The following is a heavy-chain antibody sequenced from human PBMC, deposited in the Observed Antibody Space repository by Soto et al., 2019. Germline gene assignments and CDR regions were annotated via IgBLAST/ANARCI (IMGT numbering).Heavy chain of an antibody. D-gene: IGHD3-10*01. V-gene: IGHV4-59*01. CDR1: GGSISSYY. CDR2: IYYSGST. J-gene: IGHJ5*02. Sequence: SETLSRTWTVSGGSISSYYWSWIRQPPGKGLEWIGYIYYSGSTNYNPSLKSRVTISVDTSKNQFSLKLSSVTAADTAVYYCARATMVRGVRRWFDPWGQGTLVTVSS. CDR3: ARATMVRGVRRWFDP.